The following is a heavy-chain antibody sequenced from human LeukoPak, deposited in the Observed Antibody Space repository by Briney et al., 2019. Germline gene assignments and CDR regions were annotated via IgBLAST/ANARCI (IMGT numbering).Heavy chain of an antibody. CDR1: GFSPSTNGVG. J-gene: IGHJ4*02. CDR3: AHKDDYNGNAFDY. D-gene: IGHD4-11*01. Sequence: SGPTLVKPTQTLTLTCTFSGFSPSTNGVGVGWIRQPPGKALERLGVIYWNDDKRYSPSLKSRLTISKDTSRNRVVLTITNMEPVDTATYYCAHKDDYNGNAFDYWGQGILVTVSS. CDR2: IYWNDDK. V-gene: IGHV2-5*01.